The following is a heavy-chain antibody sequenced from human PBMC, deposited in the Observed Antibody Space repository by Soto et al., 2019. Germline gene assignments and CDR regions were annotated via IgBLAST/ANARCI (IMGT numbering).Heavy chain of an antibody. CDR2: IYYSGST. CDR1: GGSISSSSYY. D-gene: IGHD4-17*01. V-gene: IGHV4-39*01. Sequence: SETLSLTCTVSGGSISSSSYYWGWIRQPPGKGLEWIGSIYYSGSTYYNPSLKSRVTISVDTSKNQFSLKLSSVTAADTAVYYCARRSYGDYAVGYYYYGMDVWGQGTTVTVSS. J-gene: IGHJ6*02. CDR3: ARRSYGDYAVGYYYYGMDV.